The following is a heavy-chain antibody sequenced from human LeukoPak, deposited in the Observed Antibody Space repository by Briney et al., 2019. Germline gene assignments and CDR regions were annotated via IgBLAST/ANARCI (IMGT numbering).Heavy chain of an antibody. CDR2: IKQDGSEK. V-gene: IGHV3-7*01. CDR1: GFTFSSYW. J-gene: IGHJ5*02. CDR3: ARGEWPEPEGNWFDP. Sequence: GGSLRLSCAASGFTFSSYWMSWVRQAPGKGLEWVANIKQDGSEKYYVDSVKGRFNISRDNAKNSLYLQMNSLRAEDTAVYYCARGEWPEPEGNWFDPWGQGTLVTVSS. D-gene: IGHD3-3*01.